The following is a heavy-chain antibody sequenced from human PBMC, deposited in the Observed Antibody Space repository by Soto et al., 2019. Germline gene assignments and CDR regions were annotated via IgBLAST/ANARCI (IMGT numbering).Heavy chain of an antibody. CDR3: ARHQRDDASRKIDC. CDR2: INHSGST. CDR1: CESFSGYY. J-gene: IGHJ4*02. V-gene: IGHV4-34*01. D-gene: IGHD3-16*01. Sequence: SETLSLTCAVYCESFSGYYWSWIRQPPGKGLEWIGEINHSGSTNYNPSLKSRVTISADKSIGTAYLQWSSLKASDTAMYYCARHQRDDASRKIDCWGQGTLVTVSS.